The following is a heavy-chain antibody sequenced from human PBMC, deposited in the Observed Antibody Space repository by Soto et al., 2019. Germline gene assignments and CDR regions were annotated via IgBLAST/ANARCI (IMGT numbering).Heavy chain of an antibody. D-gene: IGHD6-13*01. CDR1: GFTFSSYA. CDR2: ISYDGSNK. Sequence: QVQLVESGGGVVQPGRSLRLSCAASGFTFSSYAIHWVRQAPGKGLEWVAVISYDGSNKYYADSVKGRFTISRDNSKNTLYLQMNSLRAEDTAVYYCARDRIYSSSWYDYWGQGTLVTVSS. V-gene: IGHV3-30-3*01. CDR3: ARDRIYSSSWYDY. J-gene: IGHJ4*02.